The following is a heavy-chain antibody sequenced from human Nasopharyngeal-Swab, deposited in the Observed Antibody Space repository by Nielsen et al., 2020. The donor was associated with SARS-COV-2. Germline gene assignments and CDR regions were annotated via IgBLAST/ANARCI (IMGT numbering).Heavy chain of an antibody. D-gene: IGHD1-26*01. J-gene: IGHJ4*02. V-gene: IGHV3-30*18. CDR1: GFTFSSYG. CDR2: ISYDGSNK. Sequence: GESLKISCAASGFTFSSYGMHWVRQAPGKGLEWVAVISYDGSNKYYADSVKGRFTISRDNSKNTLYLQMNSLRAEDTAVYYCAKTRGSGSYPYFDYWGQGTLVTVSS. CDR3: AKTRGSGSYPYFDY.